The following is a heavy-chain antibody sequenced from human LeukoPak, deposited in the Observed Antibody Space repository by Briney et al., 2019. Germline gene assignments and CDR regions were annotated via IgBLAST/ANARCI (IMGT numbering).Heavy chain of an antibody. V-gene: IGHV3-23*01. D-gene: IGHD3-22*01. Sequence: PGGSMRLSCAASGFTFSSYAMSWVRQAPGKGLEWVSVISGSGGSTYYADSVKSRFTISRDNSKNTLYLQMTSLRAEDTAVYYCAKDQVWIVVGSFDYWGQGTLVTVSS. J-gene: IGHJ4*02. CDR1: GFTFSSYA. CDR3: AKDQVWIVVGSFDY. CDR2: ISGSGGST.